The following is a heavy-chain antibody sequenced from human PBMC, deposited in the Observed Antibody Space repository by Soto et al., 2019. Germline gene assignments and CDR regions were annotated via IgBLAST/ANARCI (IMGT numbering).Heavy chain of an antibody. CDR3: ARDWPYGCNEVEARDI. J-gene: IGHJ3*02. Sequence: QVQLVESGGGVVQPGRSLRLSCAASGFTFSSYGMHWVRQAPGKGLEWVAVIWYDGSNKYYADSLKGRFTISRDNSKNTLYLKMDSLRAEDTAVYYCARDWPYGCNEVEARDIGGQGTMVTVSS. CDR2: IWYDGSNK. V-gene: IGHV3-33*01. D-gene: IGHD4-17*01. CDR1: GFTFSSYG.